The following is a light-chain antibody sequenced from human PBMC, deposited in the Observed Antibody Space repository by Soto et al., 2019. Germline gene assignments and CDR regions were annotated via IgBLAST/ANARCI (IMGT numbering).Light chain of an antibody. CDR2: DVT. J-gene: IGLJ2*01. V-gene: IGLV2-14*01. Sequence: QSVLTQPASVSGSPGQSITISCTGTSSDFGDYDYVSWYQHLPGKAPKLLIFDVTHRPSGVSDRFSGSKSGNTASLTISGVRPEDEADYYCCSYTDIALDVVFGGGTKLTVL. CDR3: CSYTDIALDVV. CDR1: SSDFGDYDY.